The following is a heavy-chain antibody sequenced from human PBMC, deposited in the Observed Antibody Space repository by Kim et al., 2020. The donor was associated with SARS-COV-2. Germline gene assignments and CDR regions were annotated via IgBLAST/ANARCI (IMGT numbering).Heavy chain of an antibody. V-gene: IGHV4-59*12. CDR3: ARGLGDTAMARPPFDY. J-gene: IGHJ4*02. D-gene: IGHD5-18*01. Sequence: SLTSRGTIAVATSKNQFSLKLSSVTAADTAVYYCARGLGDTAMARPPFDYWGQGTLVTVSS.